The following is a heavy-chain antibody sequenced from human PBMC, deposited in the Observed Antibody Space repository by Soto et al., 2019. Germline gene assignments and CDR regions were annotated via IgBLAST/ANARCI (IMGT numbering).Heavy chain of an antibody. CDR3: ARVGDIVVVPAAYDYYYYYMDV. CDR2: MNPNSGNT. CDR1: GYTFTSYD. V-gene: IGHV1-8*01. D-gene: IGHD2-2*01. J-gene: IGHJ6*03. Sequence: ASVKVSCKASGYTFTSYDINWVRQATGQGLEWTGWMNPNSGNTGYAQKFQGRVTMTRNTSISTAYMELSSLRSEDTAVYYCARVGDIVVVPAAYDYYYYYMDVWGKGTTVTVSS.